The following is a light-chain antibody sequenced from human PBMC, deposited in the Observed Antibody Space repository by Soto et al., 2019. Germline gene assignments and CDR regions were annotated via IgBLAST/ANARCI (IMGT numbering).Light chain of an antibody. Sequence: IVITQSPATLSVSPGKRATLSCRASQSVSSNLAWYQQKPGQPPRLLIYGASNSATGIPDRFSGSGSGTDFTPTISRLEPEDFAGYYRQQYGSSGTFGQGTKVDIK. CDR3: QQYGSSGT. J-gene: IGKJ1*01. CDR2: GAS. CDR1: QSVSSN. V-gene: IGKV3-20*01.